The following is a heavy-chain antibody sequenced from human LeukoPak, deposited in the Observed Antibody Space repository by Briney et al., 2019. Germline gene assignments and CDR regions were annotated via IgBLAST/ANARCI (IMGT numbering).Heavy chain of an antibody. J-gene: IGHJ4*02. V-gene: IGHV3-48*01. CDR3: ARDSPYYDFWSGYSRPLDY. CDR1: GFTFSSNS. Sequence: PGRSLRLSCAASGFTFSSNSMNWVRQAPGKGLEWVTYISSSSNSIYYADSVQGRFTVSRDNAKNSLYLQMNSLRAEDTAVYYCARDSPYYDFWSGYSRPLDYWGQGTLVTVSS. CDR2: ISSSSNSI. D-gene: IGHD3-3*01.